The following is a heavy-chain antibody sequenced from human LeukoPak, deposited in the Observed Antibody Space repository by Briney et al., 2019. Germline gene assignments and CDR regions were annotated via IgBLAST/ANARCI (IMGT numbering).Heavy chain of an antibody. J-gene: IGHJ3*02. CDR1: GFTFSSYS. D-gene: IGHD6-6*01. V-gene: IGHV3-21*04. CDR2: ISSSSSDI. CDR3: AKDRGLYSSSSPHDAFDI. Sequence: GGSLRLSCAASGFTFSSYSMNWVRQAPWKGLEWVSSISSSSSDIYYADSLKGRFTISRDNSKNTLYLQMNSLRAEDTAVYYCAKDRGLYSSSSPHDAFDIWGQGTMVTVSS.